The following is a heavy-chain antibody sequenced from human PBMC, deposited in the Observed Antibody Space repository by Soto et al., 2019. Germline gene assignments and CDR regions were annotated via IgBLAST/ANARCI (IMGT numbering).Heavy chain of an antibody. Sequence: PSETLSLTCAVYGGSFSGYYWSWIRQPPGKGLEWIGEINHSGSTNYNPSLKSRVTISVDTSKNQFSLKLSSVTAADTAVYYCARDGSIVVVPAVITTSYGMDVSGQGTTVTVSS. D-gene: IGHD2-2*01. CDR2: INHSGST. J-gene: IGHJ6*02. CDR3: ARDGSIVVVPAVITTSYGMDV. CDR1: GGSFSGYY. V-gene: IGHV4-34*01.